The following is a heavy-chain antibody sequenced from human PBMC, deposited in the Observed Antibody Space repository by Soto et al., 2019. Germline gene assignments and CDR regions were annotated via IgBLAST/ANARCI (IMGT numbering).Heavy chain of an antibody. D-gene: IGHD3-10*01. CDR3: ARDRGDSYYFDY. Sequence: PSETLSLTCTVSGGSISSSSYYWGWIRQPPGKGLEWIGSIYYSGSTYYNPSLKSRVTISVDTSKNQFSLNLSSVTAADTAVYYCARDRGDSYYFDYWGQGTLVTVSS. J-gene: IGHJ4*02. CDR2: IYYSGST. V-gene: IGHV4-39*07. CDR1: GGSISSSSYY.